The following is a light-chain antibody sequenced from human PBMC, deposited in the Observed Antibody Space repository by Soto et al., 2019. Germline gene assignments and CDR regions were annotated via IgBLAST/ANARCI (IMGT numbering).Light chain of an antibody. CDR1: QSVSNN. Sequence: EMVMTQSPATLSVSPGERATLSCRASQSVSNNLAWYQQKPGQAPSLLIFGASTRATGIPARFSGSGSGTEFTLTISRLEPEDFAVYYCQQYGTTRITFGQGTRLEIK. CDR2: GAS. J-gene: IGKJ5*01. CDR3: QQYGTTRIT. V-gene: IGKV3-15*01.